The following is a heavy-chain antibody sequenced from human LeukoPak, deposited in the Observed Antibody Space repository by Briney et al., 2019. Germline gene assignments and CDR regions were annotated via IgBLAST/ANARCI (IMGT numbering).Heavy chain of an antibody. D-gene: IGHD2-2*01. Sequence: ATVKVSCKASGYTFTSYGISWVRQAPGQGLEWMGWISAYNGNTNYAQKLQGRVTMTTDTSTSTAYMELRSLRSDDTAVYYCARDLRRYQLLWSEAFDIWGQGTMVTVSS. CDR1: GYTFTSYG. CDR3: ARDLRRYQLLWSEAFDI. CDR2: ISAYNGNT. V-gene: IGHV1-18*01. J-gene: IGHJ3*02.